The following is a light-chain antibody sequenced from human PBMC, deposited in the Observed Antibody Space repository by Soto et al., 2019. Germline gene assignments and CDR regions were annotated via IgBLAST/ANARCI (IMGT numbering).Light chain of an antibody. J-gene: IGLJ3*02. CDR3: TTWDNSLSGWV. CDR2: KNS. Sequence: QSVLTQPPSASGTPGQRVIISCSGSSSNIGSNYVYWYQQLPGTAPKLLIYKNSQRPSGVPDRFSGSNSGTSASLAISGLRSEDEAHYHCTTWDNSLSGWVFGGGTKVTVL. CDR1: SSNIGSNY. V-gene: IGLV1-47*01.